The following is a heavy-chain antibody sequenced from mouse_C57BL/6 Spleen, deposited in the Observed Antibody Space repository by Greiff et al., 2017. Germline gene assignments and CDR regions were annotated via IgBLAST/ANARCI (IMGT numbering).Heavy chain of an antibody. CDR2: IDPSDSET. J-gene: IGHJ3*01. V-gene: IGHV1-52*01. CDR3: ARTIYDGYLFAY. Sequence: QVQLQQSGAELVRPGSSVKLSCKASGYTFTSYWMHWVKQRPIQGLEWIGNIDPSDSETHYNQKFKDKATLTVDKSSSTAYMQLSSLTSEDSAVYYCARTIYDGYLFAYWGQGTLVTVSA. D-gene: IGHD2-3*01. CDR1: GYTFTSYW.